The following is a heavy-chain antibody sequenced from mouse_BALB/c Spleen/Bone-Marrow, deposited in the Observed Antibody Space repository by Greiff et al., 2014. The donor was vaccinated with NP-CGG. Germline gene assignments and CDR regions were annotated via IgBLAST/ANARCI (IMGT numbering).Heavy chain of an antibody. CDR3: ARAITDAMDY. CDR1: GYAFTNYL. CDR2: INSGSGGT. V-gene: IGHV1-54*01. Sequence: QVHVKQSGAELVRPGTSGKVSCKGSGYAFTNYLIEWVKQRPGQGLEWIGVINSGSGGTKYNEKFKGKATLTADKSSSTAYMQLSSLTSDDSAVYFCARAITDAMDYWGQGTSVTVSS. J-gene: IGHJ4*01.